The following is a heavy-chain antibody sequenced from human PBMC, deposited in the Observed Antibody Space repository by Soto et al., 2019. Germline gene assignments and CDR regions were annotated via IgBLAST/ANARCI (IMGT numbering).Heavy chain of an antibody. Sequence: GGSLRLSCAASGFTFSIYAMSWVRQAPGKGLEWVSAISDNGGGTYYADSVKGRFTISRDNSKDTLYLQMNSLRAEDTAVYYCAKHSSGWHGNYLDSWGQGTLVTVSS. CDR3: AKHSSGWHGNYLDS. V-gene: IGHV3-23*01. CDR1: GFTFSIYA. CDR2: ISDNGGGT. D-gene: IGHD6-19*01. J-gene: IGHJ4*02.